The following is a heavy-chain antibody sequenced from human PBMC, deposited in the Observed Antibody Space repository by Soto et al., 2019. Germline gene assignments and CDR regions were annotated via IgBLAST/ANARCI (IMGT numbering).Heavy chain of an antibody. CDR2: INYRGTT. V-gene: IGHV4-59*01. CDR3: AREAGTTGTFDP. Sequence: GPGPRPPSETLSLTCTISGGSIDTYYWSWLRQSPGKGLEWIGYINYRGTTNYNPSLKSRVGITVDTSNEQFSLYLNSVTTADTAVYYCAREAGTTGTFDPWGQGTLVTVSS. CDR1: GGSIDTYY. J-gene: IGHJ5*02. D-gene: IGHD1-1*01.